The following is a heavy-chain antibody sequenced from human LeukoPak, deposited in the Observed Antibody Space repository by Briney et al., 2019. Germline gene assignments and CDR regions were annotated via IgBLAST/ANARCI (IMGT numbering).Heavy chain of an antibody. D-gene: IGHD2-2*01. Sequence: PGASVTVSCMASGYTFTSYGISWVRQAPGQGLEWMGWISAYNGNTKYAQKLQGRVTMTTDTSTSTAYMELRSLRSDDTAVYYCARGGCSSTSCPFGYWGQGTLVTVSS. J-gene: IGHJ4*02. CDR3: ARGGCSSTSCPFGY. V-gene: IGHV1-18*01. CDR1: GYTFTSYG. CDR2: ISAYNGNT.